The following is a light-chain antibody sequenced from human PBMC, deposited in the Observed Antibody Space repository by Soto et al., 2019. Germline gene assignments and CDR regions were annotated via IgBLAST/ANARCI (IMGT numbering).Light chain of an antibody. CDR3: SSYTSSTTLYV. V-gene: IGLV2-14*01. Sequence: QSVLTQPASVSGSPGQSITISCTGTSSDVGGYNYVSWYQQHPGKAPKLIIYDVSNRPSGVSDRFSGSKSGNTASLTISGLQAEAEADYHCSSYTSSTTLYVFGTGTKVTVL. J-gene: IGLJ1*01. CDR2: DVS. CDR1: SSDVGGYNY.